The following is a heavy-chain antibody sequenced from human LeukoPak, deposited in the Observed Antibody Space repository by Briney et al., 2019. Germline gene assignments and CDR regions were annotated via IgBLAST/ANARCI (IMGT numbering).Heavy chain of an antibody. CDR2: INHSGST. Sequence: SETLSLTCAVSGGSFSGYYWNWIRQSPGKGLEWIGEINHSGSTHYNPSLKSRVTISVDTPQKQFSLRLTSVTAADTAVYYCARGRYLTTSGGAAAGFLDYWGQGSLVTVST. CDR3: ARGRYLTTSGGAAAGFLDY. CDR1: GGSFSGYY. V-gene: IGHV4-34*01. D-gene: IGHD6-13*01. J-gene: IGHJ4*02.